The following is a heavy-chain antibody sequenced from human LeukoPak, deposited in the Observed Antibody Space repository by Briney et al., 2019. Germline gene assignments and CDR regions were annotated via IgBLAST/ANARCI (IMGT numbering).Heavy chain of an antibody. CDR2: INTNTGNP. V-gene: IGHV7-4-1*02. D-gene: IGHD2-21*02. J-gene: IGHJ4*02. Sequence: GASVKVSCNASGYSFTSYDINWVRQAPGQGLEWMGWINTNTGNPTYAQGFTGRFVFSLDTSVSTAYLQISSLKAEDTAVYYCARDWVSYCGGDCYPDYWGQGTLVTVSS. CDR3: ARDWVSYCGGDCYPDY. CDR1: GYSFTSYD.